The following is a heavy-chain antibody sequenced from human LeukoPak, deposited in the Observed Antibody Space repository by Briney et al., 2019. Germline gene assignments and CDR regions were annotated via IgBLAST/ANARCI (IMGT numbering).Heavy chain of an antibody. CDR2: INHSGST. D-gene: IGHD2-15*01. J-gene: IGHJ4*02. V-gene: IGHV4-34*01. CDR1: GGSFSGYY. CDR3: ARSGSWVAVGYFDY. Sequence: RSSETLSLTCAVYGGSFSGYYWSWIRQPPGKGLEWIGEINHSGSTNYNPSLKSRVTISVDTSKNQFSLKLSSVTAADTAVYYCARSGSWVAVGYFDYWGQGTLVTVFS.